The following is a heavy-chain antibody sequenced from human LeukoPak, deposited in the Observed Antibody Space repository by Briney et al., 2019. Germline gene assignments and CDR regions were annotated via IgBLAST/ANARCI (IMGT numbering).Heavy chain of an antibody. J-gene: IGHJ4*02. D-gene: IGHD6-19*01. V-gene: IGHV1-2*02. CDR3: ARAYSSGWYGSTDY. Sequence: GASVKVSCKASGYTFIDYYMHCVRHAPGQGLECMGWIDPKSGGTSYAQKFQDRVAMIRDTSISTAYMELTRLTSDDTAVYYCARAYSSGWYGSTDYWGQGTLVTVSS. CDR2: IDPKSGGT. CDR1: GYTFIDYY.